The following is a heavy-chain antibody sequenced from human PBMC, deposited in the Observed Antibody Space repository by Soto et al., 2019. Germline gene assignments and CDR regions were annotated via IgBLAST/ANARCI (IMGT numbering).Heavy chain of an antibody. Sequence: GXSVKVSCKASGCTFTSYGISWVRQAPGQGLEWMGWISDXNGNKXYAQKLKGRVXXTTDTYTXXDYMELRSMRSDDTAVYYCARDRPSLLSSGWRLWGQGTLVTVSS. D-gene: IGHD6-19*01. V-gene: IGHV1-18*01. CDR3: ARDRPSLLSSGWRL. CDR1: GCTFTSYG. CDR2: ISDXNGNK. J-gene: IGHJ4*02.